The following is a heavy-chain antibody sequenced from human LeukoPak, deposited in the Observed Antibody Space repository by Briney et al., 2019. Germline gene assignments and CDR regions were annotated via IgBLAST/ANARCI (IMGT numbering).Heavy chain of an antibody. V-gene: IGHV3-23*01. Sequence: PGRSLRLSCAASGFTFSSYSMNWVRQAPGKGLEWVSGIGGSGSSTYYAESVKGRFTISRDNSKNTLYLQMNSLRAEDTAAYYCAKAFDDYFFDYWGQGTLVTVSS. CDR1: GFTFSSYS. J-gene: IGHJ4*02. CDR3: AKAFDDYFFDY. CDR2: IGGSGSST. D-gene: IGHD2-21*02.